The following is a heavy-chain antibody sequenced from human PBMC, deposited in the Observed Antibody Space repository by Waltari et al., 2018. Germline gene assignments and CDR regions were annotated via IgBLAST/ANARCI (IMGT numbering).Heavy chain of an antibody. CDR1: GFPFSKAW. J-gene: IGHJ3*01. D-gene: IGHD5-18*01. Sequence: EVQLVESGGGLVKPGGSLRLSCSASGFPFSKAWMNWSGQAPGKGLEWVGRIKSTVDGGTTDYAAPVQGRFTISRDDSKNTLYLQMSSLRTEDTAVYYCLFVDTALIIPDVFDLWGQGTLVTVSS. CDR2: IKSTVDGGTT. CDR3: LFVDTALIIPDVFDL. V-gene: IGHV3-15*01.